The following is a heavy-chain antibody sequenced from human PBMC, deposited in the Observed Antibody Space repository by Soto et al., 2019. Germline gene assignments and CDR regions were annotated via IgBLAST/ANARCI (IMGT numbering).Heavy chain of an antibody. Sequence: SGPTLVNPTQTLTLTCTLSGFSLSNSGVAVGWFRQPPGKALQWLALIYWDDEKWYSPSLKTRLTITKDTSNNEVVLKLTNLGPVDTATYYCAKKVPYSSSTAAFDYWGQ. J-gene: IGHJ4*02. CDR1: GFSLSNSGVA. CDR3: AKKVPYSSSTAAFDY. V-gene: IGHV2-5*02. CDR2: IYWDDEK. D-gene: IGHD3-22*01.